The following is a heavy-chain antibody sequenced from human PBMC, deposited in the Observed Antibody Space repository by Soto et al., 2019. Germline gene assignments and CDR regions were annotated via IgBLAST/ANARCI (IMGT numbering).Heavy chain of an antibody. CDR3: TRDASRDSSARGWFDP. CDR1: GFTFRSFT. V-gene: IGHV3-21*01. D-gene: IGHD6-13*01. J-gene: IGHJ5*02. CDR2: ISSNSAYI. Sequence: XVSLQLSCAASGFTFRSFTMNWVRQAPGKGLEWVSTISSNSAYIYYTDALRGRFTISRDNAKNSLHLQMNSLRAEDTAVYYCTRDASRDSSARGWFDPWGPGTLVTVSS.